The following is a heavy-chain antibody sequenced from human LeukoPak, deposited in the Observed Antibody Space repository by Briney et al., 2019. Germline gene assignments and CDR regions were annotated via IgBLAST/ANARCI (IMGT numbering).Heavy chain of an antibody. Sequence: GESLKISCKGSGYSFTSYWIGWVRPMPGKGLGWMGIIYPGDSDTRYSPSFQGQVTISADKSISTAYLQWSSLKASDTAMYYCARHLYSYGLYYYYYMDVWGKGTTVTVSS. J-gene: IGHJ6*03. CDR1: GYSFTSYW. CDR2: IYPGDSDT. V-gene: IGHV5-51*01. D-gene: IGHD5-18*01. CDR3: ARHLYSYGLYYYYYMDV.